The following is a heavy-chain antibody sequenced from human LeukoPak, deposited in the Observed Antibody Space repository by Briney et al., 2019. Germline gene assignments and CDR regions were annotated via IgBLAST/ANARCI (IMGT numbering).Heavy chain of an antibody. CDR1: GFTFSSYS. CDR2: ISSSSSYI. D-gene: IGHD1-26*01. J-gene: IGHJ6*03. CDR3: ARHVYGGSYFVYYYYMDV. Sequence: GGSLRLSCAASGFTFSSYSMNWVRQAPGKGLEWVSSISSSSSYIYYADSVKGRFTISRDNAKNSLYLQMNSLRAEDTAVYYCARHVYGGSYFVYYYYMDVWGKGTTVTVSS. V-gene: IGHV3-21*01.